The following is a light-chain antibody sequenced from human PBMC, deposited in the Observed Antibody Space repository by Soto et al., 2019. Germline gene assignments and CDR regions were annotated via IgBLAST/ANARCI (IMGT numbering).Light chain of an antibody. CDR2: IND. CDR3: AAWDDSLNAL. V-gene: IGLV1-44*01. Sequence: QSALTQPPSASGTPAQRITISCSGSSSNIGDNPVNWYQQLPGAAPKLLIYINDQRPSGVPDRFSGSKSGTSASLAISGLQPEDEADYYCAAWDDSLNALFGTGTKVTVL. J-gene: IGLJ1*01. CDR1: SSNIGDNP.